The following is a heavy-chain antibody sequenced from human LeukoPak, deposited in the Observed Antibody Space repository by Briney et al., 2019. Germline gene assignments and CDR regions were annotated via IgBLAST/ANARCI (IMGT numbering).Heavy chain of an antibody. D-gene: IGHD3-10*01. V-gene: IGHV4-39*07. CDR2: IYYSGST. J-gene: IGHJ4*02. Sequence: SETLSLTCTVSGGSISSSSYYWGWIRQPPGKGLEWIGSIYYSGSTYYNPSLKSRVTISVDTSKNQFSLKLSSVTAADTAVYYCARVGNVLLWFGELLHSDYWGQGTLVTVSS. CDR1: GGSISSSSYY. CDR3: ARVGNVLLWFGELLHSDY.